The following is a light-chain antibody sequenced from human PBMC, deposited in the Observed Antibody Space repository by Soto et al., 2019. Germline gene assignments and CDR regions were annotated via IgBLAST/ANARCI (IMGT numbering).Light chain of an antibody. CDR3: QQRSNWPPS. J-gene: IGKJ4*01. V-gene: IGKV3-11*01. CDR1: QSVSIY. CDR2: DAS. Sequence: DSVLTQSPATLSLSPVQTSTLSFRSIQSVSIYLAWYQQKPGQAPRLLIYDASNRATGIPARFSGSGSGTDFTLTISSLEPEDFAVYYCQQRSNWPPSFGGGTKVDIK.